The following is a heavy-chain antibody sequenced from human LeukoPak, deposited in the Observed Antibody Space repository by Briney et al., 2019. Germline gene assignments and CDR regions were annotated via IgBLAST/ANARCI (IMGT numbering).Heavy chain of an antibody. D-gene: IGHD3-10*01. CDR2: LYHGGST. CDR3: ATRRFGELTY. J-gene: IGHJ4*02. Sequence: ETLSLTCAVYGGSFSGYYWTWVRQAPGKGLEWVSILYHGGSTYYADSVKGRFSISRDTSKNTLYLQMNSLRVEDTAVYYCATRRFGELTYWGQGTLVTVSS. V-gene: IGHV3-66*01. CDR1: GGSFSGYY.